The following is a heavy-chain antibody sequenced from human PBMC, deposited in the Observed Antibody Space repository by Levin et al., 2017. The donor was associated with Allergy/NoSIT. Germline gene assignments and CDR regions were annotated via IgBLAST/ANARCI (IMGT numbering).Heavy chain of an antibody. J-gene: IGHJ2*01. CDR1: GFTVINNF. CDR2: INNDGYT. V-gene: IGHV3-66*01. D-gene: IGHD4-23*01. Sequence: GESLKISCAASGFTVINNFMTWVRQAPGKGLEWVSIINNDGYTYFADSVKGRFTISRDNSKNTVYLQMNTLRTEDTAVYYCAKTPKSQWYFDLWGRGTLVTVSS. CDR3: AKTPKSQWYFDL.